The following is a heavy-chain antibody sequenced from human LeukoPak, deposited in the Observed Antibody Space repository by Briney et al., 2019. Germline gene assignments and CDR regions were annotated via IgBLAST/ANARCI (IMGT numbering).Heavy chain of an antibody. CDR1: GYTFTSNY. D-gene: IGHD3-10*01. CDR2: IAPSSGTT. Sequence: ASVKVSCKASGYTFTSNYMHWVRQAPGQGLEWMGVIAPSSGTTSYAQKFQGRVTMTRDTSTSTLYMELSSLTSEDTAVYCCARASGSSAVPLDYWGQGTLVTVSS. CDR3: ARASGSSAVPLDY. V-gene: IGHV1-46*01. J-gene: IGHJ4*02.